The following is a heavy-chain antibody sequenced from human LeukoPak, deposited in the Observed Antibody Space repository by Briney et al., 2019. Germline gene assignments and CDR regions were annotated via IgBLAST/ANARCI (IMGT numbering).Heavy chain of an antibody. CDR3: ARLNSSSWYY. V-gene: IGHV4-34*01. D-gene: IGHD6-13*01. J-gene: IGHJ4*02. Sequence: PSETLSLTCAVYGGSFSGYYWSWIRQPPGKGLEWIGEINHSGSTNYNPSLKSRVTISVDTSKNQFSLKLSSVTAADTAVYYCARLNSSSWYYWGQGTLVTVSS. CDR2: INHSGST. CDR1: GGSFSGYY.